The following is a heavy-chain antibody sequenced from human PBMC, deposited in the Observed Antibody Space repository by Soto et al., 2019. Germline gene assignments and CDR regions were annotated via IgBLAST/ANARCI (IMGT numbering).Heavy chain of an antibody. V-gene: IGHV3-21*01. D-gene: IGHD2-2*01. Sequence: GGSLRLSCAASGFTFSSYIMHWVRQAPGKGLEWISTISSTSTNIYYADSVKGRFTISRDNPKNSLFPQMNSLRAEDMAVYYCARGIISSSLVTFDVWGQGTVVTVSS. CDR2: ISSTSTNI. J-gene: IGHJ3*01. CDR3: ARGIISSSLVTFDV. CDR1: GFTFSSYI.